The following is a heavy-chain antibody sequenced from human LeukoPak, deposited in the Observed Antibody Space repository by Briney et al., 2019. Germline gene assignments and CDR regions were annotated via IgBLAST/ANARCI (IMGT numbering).Heavy chain of an antibody. CDR3: AKDASGSFADAFDV. CDR2: ISGSGGST. Sequence: GGSLRLSCAASGFTFSNYAMTWVRQAPGKGLEWVSSISGSGGSTYYADSVKGRFTVSRDNSKNTLYLQMSSLRVEDTAVYFCAKDASGSFADAFDVWGQGTMVTVSS. CDR1: GFTFSNYA. D-gene: IGHD3-10*01. J-gene: IGHJ3*01. V-gene: IGHV3-23*01.